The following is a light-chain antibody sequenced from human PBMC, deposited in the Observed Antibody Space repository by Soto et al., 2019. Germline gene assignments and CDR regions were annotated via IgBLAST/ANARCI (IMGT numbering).Light chain of an antibody. Sequence: LTQPASVSGSPGRSITISCTGTSSDVGNYKYVSWYQQHPGKAPKLMIYEVSNRPSGVSNRFSGSKSGNTASLTISGLQAEDETDYYCFSYTSSGTYVFGTGTKV. V-gene: IGLV2-14*01. CDR1: SSDVGNYKY. CDR2: EVS. J-gene: IGLJ1*01. CDR3: FSYTSSGTYV.